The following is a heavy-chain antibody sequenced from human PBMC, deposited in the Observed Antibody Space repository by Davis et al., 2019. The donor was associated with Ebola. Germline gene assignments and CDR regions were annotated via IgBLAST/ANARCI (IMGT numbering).Heavy chain of an antibody. J-gene: IGHJ6*03. Sequence: ASVKVSCKASGYTFTGYYMHWVRQAPGQGLEWMGWINPNSGGTNYAQKFQGRVTMTRDTSISTAYMELSRLRSDDTAVYYCARVNVDTAMVPYYYYYYMDVWGKGTTVTVSS. CDR3: ARVNVDTAMVPYYYYYYMDV. CDR1: GYTFTGYY. D-gene: IGHD5-18*01. V-gene: IGHV1-2*02. CDR2: INPNSGGT.